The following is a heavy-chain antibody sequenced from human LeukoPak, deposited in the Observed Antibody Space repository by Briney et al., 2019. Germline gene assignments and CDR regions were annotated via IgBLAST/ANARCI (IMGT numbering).Heavy chain of an antibody. J-gene: IGHJ4*02. CDR3: ARESRVAVAGRAPFDY. CDR2: IIPIFGTA. Sequence: SVKVSCKASGGTLSSYAISWVRQAPGQGLEWMGGIIPIFGTANYAQKFQGRVTNTADKSTSTAYMELSSLRSEDTAVYYCARESRVAVAGRAPFDYWGQGTLVTVSS. CDR1: GGTLSSYA. D-gene: IGHD6-19*01. V-gene: IGHV1-69*06.